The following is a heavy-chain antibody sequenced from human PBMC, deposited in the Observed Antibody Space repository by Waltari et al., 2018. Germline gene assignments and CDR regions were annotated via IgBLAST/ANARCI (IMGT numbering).Heavy chain of an antibody. J-gene: IGHJ6*02. D-gene: IGHD6-6*01. CDR2: IWYDGSNK. CDR1: GFTFSSYG. CDR3: ARVLSSSSVFYYYYYGMDV. V-gene: IGHV3-33*01. Sequence: QVQLVESGGGVVQPGRSLRLSCAASGFTFSSYGMHWVREAPGKGLEWVAVIWYDGSNKYYADSVKGRFTISRDNSKNTLYLQMNSLRAEDTAVYYCARVLSSSSVFYYYYYGMDVWGQGTTVTVSS.